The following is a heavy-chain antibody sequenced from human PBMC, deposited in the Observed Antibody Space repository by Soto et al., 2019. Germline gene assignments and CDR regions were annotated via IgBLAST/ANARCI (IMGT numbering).Heavy chain of an antibody. CDR2: IIPILGIA. CDR1: GGTFSSYT. CDR3: ARDLNSGYDWDFDY. V-gene: IGHV1-69*04. J-gene: IGHJ4*02. Sequence: SVKVSCKASGGTFSSYTISWVRQAPGQGLEWMGRIIPILGIANYAQKFQGRVTITADKSTSTAYMERSSLRSEDTAVYYCARDLNSGYDWDFDYWGQGTLVTVSS. D-gene: IGHD5-12*01.